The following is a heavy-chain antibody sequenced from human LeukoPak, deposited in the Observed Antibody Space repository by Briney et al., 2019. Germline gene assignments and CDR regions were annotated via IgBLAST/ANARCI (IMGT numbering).Heavy chain of an antibody. CDR2: IYPNGST. J-gene: IGHJ5*02. V-gene: IGHV4-4*07. Sequence: SETLSLTCTVSGGSISSYYWSWIRQPAGKGLEWIGRIYPNGSTKYNPSIKSRVTIAVDNSKNQFSLKLSSVTAADTAVYYCARRRGSGSSLNWFDPWGQGTLVTVSS. CDR3: ARRRGSGSSLNWFDP. CDR1: GGSISSYY. D-gene: IGHD3-10*01.